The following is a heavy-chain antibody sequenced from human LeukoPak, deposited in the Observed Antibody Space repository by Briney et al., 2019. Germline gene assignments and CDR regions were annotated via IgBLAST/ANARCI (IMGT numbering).Heavy chain of an antibody. CDR2: IYYSGST. V-gene: IGHV4-30-4*08. J-gene: IGHJ4*02. CDR3: TRAYWIGFHFDS. Sequence: PSETLSLTCTVSGGPIRSGGYYWSWIRQHPGKGLEWIGYIYYSGSTYYNPSLKSRITMSVDMSANQFSLRLTSVSAADTAVYYCTRAYWIGFHFDSWGQGILVSVSS. D-gene: IGHD3-3*01. CDR1: GGPIRSGGYY.